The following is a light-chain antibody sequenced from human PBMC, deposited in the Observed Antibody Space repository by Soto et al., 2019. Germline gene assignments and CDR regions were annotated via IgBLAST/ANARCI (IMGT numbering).Light chain of an antibody. CDR2: NVY. CDR3: ASYSTTSTLV. Sequence: QSARTQPASVSGSPGQSIAISCTGTSSDVGGYDFVSWYEHHPGKAPILIIYNVYYRPSGVSARFSGSKSGNTASLTISGLQAEDEADYYCASYSTTSTLVVGTGTKVTVL. CDR1: SSDVGGYDF. J-gene: IGLJ1*01. V-gene: IGLV2-14*03.